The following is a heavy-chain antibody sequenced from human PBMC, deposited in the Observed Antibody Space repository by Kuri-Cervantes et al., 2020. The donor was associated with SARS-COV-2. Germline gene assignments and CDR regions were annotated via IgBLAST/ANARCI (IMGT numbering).Heavy chain of an antibody. J-gene: IGHJ4*02. Sequence: GESLKISCAASGFTFSSYGMHWVRQAPGKGLEWVAVIWYDGSNKYYADSVKGRFTISRDNSKNTLYLQMNSLRAEDTAVYYCARVDPAHRFXXGDYFDYWGQGTLVTVSS. CDR1: GFTFSSYG. V-gene: IGHV3-33*01. D-gene: IGHD4-17*01. CDR3: ARVDPAHRFXXGDYFDY. CDR2: IWYDGSNK.